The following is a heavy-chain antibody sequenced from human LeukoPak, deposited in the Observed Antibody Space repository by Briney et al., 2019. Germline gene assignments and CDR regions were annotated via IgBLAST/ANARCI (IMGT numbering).Heavy chain of an antibody. V-gene: IGHV4-30-4*01. Sequence: PSETLSLTCTVSGGSISSGDYYWSWIRQPPGKGLEWIGYIYYSGSTYYNPSLKSRVTISVDTSKNQFSLKLSSVTAADTAVYYCARTLYYYDSSGTPRDSYYFDYWGQGTLVTVSS. J-gene: IGHJ4*02. CDR3: ARTLYYYDSSGTPRDSYYFDY. CDR1: GGSISSGDYY. D-gene: IGHD3-22*01. CDR2: IYYSGST.